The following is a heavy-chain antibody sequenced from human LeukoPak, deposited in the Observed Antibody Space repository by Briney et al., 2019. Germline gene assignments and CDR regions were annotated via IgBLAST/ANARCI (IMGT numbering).Heavy chain of an antibody. V-gene: IGHV3-74*01. Sequence: PGGSLSLSCAAAGFILSTKWTQWVRQATGKGLVWVSRIISNGISTIYADSVNGRFTISRDNAKNTLYLQVNSLRAGDTAVYYCASASDFGVGYGMDVWGQGTTVTVSS. CDR3: ASASDFGVGYGMDV. D-gene: IGHD3-3*01. CDR2: IISNGIST. J-gene: IGHJ6*02. CDR1: GFILSTKW.